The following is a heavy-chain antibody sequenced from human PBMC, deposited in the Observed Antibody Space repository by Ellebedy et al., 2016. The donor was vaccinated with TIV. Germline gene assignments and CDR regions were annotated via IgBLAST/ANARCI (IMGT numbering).Heavy chain of an antibody. CDR3: ARDLTEYSSGWFVH. Sequence: GESLKISCAASGFTFSRFAMHWVRQAPGKGLEWVALISSNGGNKDYADSVKGRFTISRDSPKNTLYLQMNSLRTEDTAVYYCARDLTEYSSGWFVHWGQGALVTVSS. D-gene: IGHD3-22*01. V-gene: IGHV3-30-3*01. CDR1: GFTFSRFA. CDR2: ISSNGGNK. J-gene: IGHJ5*02.